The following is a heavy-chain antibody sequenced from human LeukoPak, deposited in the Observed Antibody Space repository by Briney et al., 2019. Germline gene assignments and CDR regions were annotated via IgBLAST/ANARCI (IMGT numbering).Heavy chain of an antibody. D-gene: IGHD5-12*01. J-gene: IGHJ4*02. CDR2: TRYDESNK. CDR3: ARGPSGYHNT. Sequence: GGSLRLSCAASGFTFSSYAMHWVRQAPGKGLEWVASTRYDESNKYYADSVKGRFTISRDNSKNTLYLQMSSLRAEDTAVYYCARGPSGYHNTGGQGTLVTVSS. V-gene: IGHV3-30*02. CDR1: GFTFSSYA.